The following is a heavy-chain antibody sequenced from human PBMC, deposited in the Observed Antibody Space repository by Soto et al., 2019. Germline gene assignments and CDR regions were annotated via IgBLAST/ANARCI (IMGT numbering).Heavy chain of an antibody. CDR1: GGSISSSSYY. CDR3: ARKREYSSDWSYYYGMDV. D-gene: IGHD6-19*01. Sequence: QLQLQESGPGLVKPSETLSLTCTVSGGSISSSSYYWGWIRQPPGKGLEWIGSIYYSGSTYYNPSLKSRVTISVDTSKNQFSLKLSSVTAADTAVYYCARKREYSSDWSYYYGMDVWGQGTTVTVSS. CDR2: IYYSGST. V-gene: IGHV4-39*01. J-gene: IGHJ6*02.